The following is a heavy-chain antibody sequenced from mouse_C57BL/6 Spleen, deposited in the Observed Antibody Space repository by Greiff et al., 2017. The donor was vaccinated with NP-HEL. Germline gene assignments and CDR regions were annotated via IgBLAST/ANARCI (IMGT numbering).Heavy chain of an antibody. CDR1: GYTFTSYT. D-gene: IGHD2-5*01. V-gene: IGHV1-4*01. CDR2: INPSSGYT. J-gene: IGHJ3*01. Sequence: VQLQQSGAELARPGASVKMSCKASGYTFTSYTMHWVKQRPGQGLEWIGYINPSSGYTKYNQKFKDKATLTADKSSSTAYMQLSSLTSEDSAVYYCVRDYYSNYGFAYWGQGTLVTVSA. CDR3: VRDYYSNYGFAY.